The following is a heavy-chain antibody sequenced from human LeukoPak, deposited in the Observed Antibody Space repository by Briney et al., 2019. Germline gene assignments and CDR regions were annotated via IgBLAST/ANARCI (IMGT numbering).Heavy chain of an antibody. V-gene: IGHV1-46*01. Sequence: ASVKVSCKASGYTFTSYYMHWVRQAPGQGLEWMGIINPSGGSTSYAQKFQGRVTMTRDTSTSTVYMELSSLRSEDTAVYYRAGEAGTLDLRLYYFDYWGQGTLVTVSS. CDR3: AGEAGTLDLRLYYFDY. CDR1: GYTFTSYY. J-gene: IGHJ4*02. D-gene: IGHD3/OR15-3a*01. CDR2: INPSGGST.